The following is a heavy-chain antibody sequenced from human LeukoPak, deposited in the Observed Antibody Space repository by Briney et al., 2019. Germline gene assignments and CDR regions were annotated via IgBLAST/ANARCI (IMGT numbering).Heavy chain of an antibody. Sequence: SETLSLTCTVSGGSISSSSYYWGWIRQPPGKGLEWIGSIYYSGSTYYNPSLKSRVTISVDTSKNQFSVKLSSVTAADTAVYYCARMLDMGPYYYRSNWFDPWGQGTLVTVSS. J-gene: IGHJ5*02. CDR3: ARMLDMGPYYYRSNWFDP. V-gene: IGHV4-39*07. D-gene: IGHD3-10*01. CDR1: GGSISSSSYY. CDR2: IYYSGST.